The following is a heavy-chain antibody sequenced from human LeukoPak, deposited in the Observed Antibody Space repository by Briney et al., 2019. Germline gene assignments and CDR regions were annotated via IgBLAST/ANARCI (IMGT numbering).Heavy chain of an antibody. CDR3: AKDNRRHYTSGPNPDSLH. D-gene: IGHD6-19*01. J-gene: IGHJ4*02. V-gene: IGHV3-9*01. Sequence: GGSLRLSCAASGFTFDNYAMHWVRQPPGKGLEWVSGISWNSGSIDYADSVKGRFTISRDNAKNSLYLQMNSLRVEDTAFYYCAKDNRRHYTSGPNPDSLHWGQGALVTVSS. CDR2: ISWNSGSI. CDR1: GFTFDNYA.